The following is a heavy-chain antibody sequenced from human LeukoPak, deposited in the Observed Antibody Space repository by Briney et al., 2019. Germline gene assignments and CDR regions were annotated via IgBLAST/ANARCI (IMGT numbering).Heavy chain of an antibody. CDR2: ISYDGSNK. CDR3: ARSPATYYYDSSGYYYGDY. V-gene: IGHV3-30-3*01. Sequence: PGRSLRLSCAASGFTFSSYAMHWVRQAPGKGLEWVAVISYDGSNKYYADSVKGRFTISRDNSKNTLYLQMNSLRAEDTAVYYCARSPATYYYDSSGYYYGDYWGQGTLVTVSS. J-gene: IGHJ4*02. D-gene: IGHD3-22*01. CDR1: GFTFSSYA.